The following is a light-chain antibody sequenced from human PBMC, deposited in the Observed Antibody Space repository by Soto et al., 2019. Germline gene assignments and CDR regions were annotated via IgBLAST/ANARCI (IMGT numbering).Light chain of an antibody. Sequence: QSVLTQPASVSGSPGQSITISCTGTSSDVGGYNYVSWYQQLPGKAPKLMIYDVSNRPSGISNRFSGSKSGNTASLTISGLQAEDEADYYCSSYSSSSTSFGGGTQLTVL. CDR3: SSYSSSSTS. CDR2: DVS. V-gene: IGLV2-14*01. J-gene: IGLJ2*01. CDR1: SSDVGGYNY.